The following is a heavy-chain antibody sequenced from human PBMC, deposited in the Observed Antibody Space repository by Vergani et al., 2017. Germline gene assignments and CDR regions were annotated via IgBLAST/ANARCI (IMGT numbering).Heavy chain of an antibody. CDR2: IIPIFGTA. V-gene: IGHV1-69*01. D-gene: IGHD3-16*02. Sequence: QVQLVQSGAEVKKPGSSVKVSCKASGGTFSSYAISWVRQAPGQGLEWMGGIIPIFGTANYAQKFQGRVTITADESTSTAYMELSSLRSEDTAVYYCARASGGQTDYDYVWGSYRLHYYFDYWGQGTLVTVSS. J-gene: IGHJ4*02. CDR1: GGTFSSYA. CDR3: ARASGGQTDYDYVWGSYRLHYYFDY.